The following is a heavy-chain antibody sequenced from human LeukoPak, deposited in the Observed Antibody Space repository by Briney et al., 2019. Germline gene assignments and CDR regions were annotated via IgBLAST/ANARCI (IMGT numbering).Heavy chain of an antibody. CDR3: ARDRNSGTYYEYAFDI. J-gene: IGHJ3*02. Sequence: SETLSLTCTVSGGSISSYYWTWIRQPPGKGLEWIGYIYYTGSTNYNPSLKSRVTILVDTSKNQFSLKLSSVTAADTAVYYCARDRNSGTYYEYAFDIWGQGTMVTVSS. CDR1: GGSISSYY. V-gene: IGHV4-59*01. D-gene: IGHD1-26*01. CDR2: IYYTGST.